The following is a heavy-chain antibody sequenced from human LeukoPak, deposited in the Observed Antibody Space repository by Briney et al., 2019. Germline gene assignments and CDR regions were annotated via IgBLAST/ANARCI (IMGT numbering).Heavy chain of an antibody. CDR3: ARGVPAALGSFDY. J-gene: IGHJ4*02. CDR2: IIPIFGTA. D-gene: IGHD2-2*01. CDR1: GYTFTGYY. V-gene: IGHV1-69*13. Sequence: SVKVSCKASGYTFTGYYMHWVRQAPGQGLEWMGGIIPIFGTANYAQKFQGRVTITADESTSTAYMELSSLRSEDTAVYYCARGVPAALGSFDYWGQGTLVTVSS.